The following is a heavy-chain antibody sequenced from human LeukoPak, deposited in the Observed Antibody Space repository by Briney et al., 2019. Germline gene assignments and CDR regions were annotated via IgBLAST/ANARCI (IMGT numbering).Heavy chain of an antibody. V-gene: IGHV4-59*01. CDR2: IYYSGST. D-gene: IGHD6-13*01. J-gene: IGHJ5*01. CDR3: ARGVAAAGTYWFDS. CDR1: GGSISSYY. Sequence: PSETLSLTCTVTGGSISSYYWSWFRQPPGKGLEWIGYIYYSGSTNYNPSLKSRVTISVDTSKNQFSLKLSSVTAADTAVYYCARGVAAAGTYWFDSWGQGTLVTVSS.